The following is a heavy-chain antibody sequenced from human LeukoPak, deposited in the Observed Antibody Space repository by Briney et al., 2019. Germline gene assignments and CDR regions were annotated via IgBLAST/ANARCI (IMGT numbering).Heavy chain of an antibody. CDR3: ARHEGHYGSGSVDY. CDR2: IYYSGST. J-gene: IGHJ4*02. V-gene: IGHV4-59*08. CDR1: GGSISSYY. Sequence: SETLSLTCTVSGGSISSYYWSWIRQPPGKGLEWIGYIYYSGSTNYNPSLKSRVTISVDTSKNQFSLKLSSVTAADTAVYYCARHEGHYGSGSVDYWGQGTLVTVSS. D-gene: IGHD3-10*01.